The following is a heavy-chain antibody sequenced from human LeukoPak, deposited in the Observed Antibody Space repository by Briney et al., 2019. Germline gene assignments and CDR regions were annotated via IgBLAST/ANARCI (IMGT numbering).Heavy chain of an antibody. CDR3: ARARIAVSYFDY. Sequence: SETLSLTCTVSGGSISSGDYYWSWIRQPPGKGLEWIGYVYYTGSTNHNPSLRSRVTISVDTSNNQFSLKMRSVTAADTAVYYCARARIAVSYFDYWGQGALVTVSS. J-gene: IGHJ4*02. CDR1: GGSISSGDYY. CDR2: VYYTGST. V-gene: IGHV4-61*08. D-gene: IGHD6-6*01.